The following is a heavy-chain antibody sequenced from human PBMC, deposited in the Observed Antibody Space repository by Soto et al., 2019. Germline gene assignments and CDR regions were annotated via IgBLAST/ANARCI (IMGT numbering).Heavy chain of an antibody. J-gene: IGHJ4*02. CDR1: GGSFSGYY. Sequence: QVQLQQWGAGLLKPSETLSLTCAVYGGSFSGYYWSWIRQPPGKGLEWIGEINHSGSTNYNPSLKSRVTISVATSKNQFSLKLSSVTAADTAVYYCARCDSSGYYDDYWGQGTLVTVSS. V-gene: IGHV4-34*01. D-gene: IGHD3-22*01. CDR3: ARCDSSGYYDDY. CDR2: INHSGST.